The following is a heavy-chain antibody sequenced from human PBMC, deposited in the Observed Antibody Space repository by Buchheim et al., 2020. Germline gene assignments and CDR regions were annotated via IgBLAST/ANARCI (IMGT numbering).Heavy chain of an antibody. J-gene: IGHJ4*02. V-gene: IGHV4-4*02. D-gene: IGHD3-3*01. CDR2: IYHSGST. Sequence: QVQLQESGPGLVKPSGTLSLTCAVSGGSISSSNWWSWVRQPPGKGLEWIGEIYHSGSTNYNPSLKSRVTISVGKSKNQFSLKLSSVTAADTAVYYCARTPYYDFWSGYYLYRSFDYWGQGTL. CDR1: GGSISSSNW. CDR3: ARTPYYDFWSGYYLYRSFDY.